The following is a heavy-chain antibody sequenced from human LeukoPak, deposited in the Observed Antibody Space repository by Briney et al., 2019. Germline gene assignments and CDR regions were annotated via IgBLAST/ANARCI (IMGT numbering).Heavy chain of an antibody. V-gene: IGHV4-34*01. CDR1: GFTFSSYW. D-gene: IGHD4-17*01. J-gene: IGHJ4*02. CDR3: ARGYGTFDY. Sequence: GSLRLSCAASGFTFSSYWMSWVRQPPGKGLEWIGEINHSGSTNYNPSLKSRVTISVDTSKNQFSLKLSSVTAADTAVYYCARGYGTFDYWGQGTLVTVSP. CDR2: INHSGST.